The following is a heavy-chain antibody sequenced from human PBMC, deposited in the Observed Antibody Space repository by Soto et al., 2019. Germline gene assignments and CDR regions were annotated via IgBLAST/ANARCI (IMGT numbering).Heavy chain of an antibody. J-gene: IGHJ4*02. CDR1: GGSIRNAAYS. CDR2: IYPSGMP. CDR3: ARERGGYGLFDS. Sequence: SSETLSLTCTVSGGSIRNAAYSWSWIRQPPGKGLEWIGYIYPSGMPFYNPSLRSRVTISIDRSNDQFSLNLKSVTAADTAVYYCARERGGYGLFDSWGQGTLVTVSS. V-gene: IGHV4-30-2*01. D-gene: IGHD5-18*01.